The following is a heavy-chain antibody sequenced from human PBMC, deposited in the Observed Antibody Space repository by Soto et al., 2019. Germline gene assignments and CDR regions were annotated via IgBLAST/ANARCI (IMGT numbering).Heavy chain of an antibody. J-gene: IGHJ6*02. V-gene: IGHV3-30*03. CDR1: GFTFSSYG. CDR3: ARVLGYCSSTSCYRDDYYYYGMDV. D-gene: IGHD2-2*02. CDR2: ISYDGSNK. Sequence: VQLVESGGGVVQPGRSLRLSCAASGFTFSSYGMHWVRQAPGKGLEWVAVISYDGSNKYYADSVKGRFTISRDNSKNTLYLQMNSLRAEDTAVYYCARVLGYCSSTSCYRDDYYYYGMDVWGQGTTVTVSS.